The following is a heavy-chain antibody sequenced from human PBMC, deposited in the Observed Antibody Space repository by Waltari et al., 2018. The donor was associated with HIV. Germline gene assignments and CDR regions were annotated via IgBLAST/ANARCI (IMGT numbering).Heavy chain of an antibody. CDR1: GGSFSGYY. CDR3: ARGRSPYSSGWYAAEY. J-gene: IGHJ4*02. Sequence: QVQLQQWGAGLLKPSETLSLTCAVYGGSFSGYYWSWIRQPPGKGLEWIGEINHSGSTNYRPSLKSRGTISVDTSKNQFSLKLSSVTAADTAVYYCARGRSPYSSGWYAAEYWGQGTLVTVSS. CDR2: INHSGST. D-gene: IGHD6-19*01. V-gene: IGHV4-34*01.